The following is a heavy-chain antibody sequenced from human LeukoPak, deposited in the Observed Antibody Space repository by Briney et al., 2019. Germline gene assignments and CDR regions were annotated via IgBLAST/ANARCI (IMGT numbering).Heavy chain of an antibody. J-gene: IGHJ6*03. CDR1: GGTFSSYA. D-gene: IGHD3-22*01. CDR3: AREAPSGSYYDSSGYSGYYYYMDV. CDR2: IIPIFGTA. Sequence: ASVKVSCKASGGTFSSYAISWVRQAPGQGLEWTGGIIPIFGTANYAQKFQGRVTITTDESTSTAYMELSSLGSEDTAVYYCAREAPSGSYYDSSGYSGYYYYMDVWGKGTTVTVSS. V-gene: IGHV1-69*05.